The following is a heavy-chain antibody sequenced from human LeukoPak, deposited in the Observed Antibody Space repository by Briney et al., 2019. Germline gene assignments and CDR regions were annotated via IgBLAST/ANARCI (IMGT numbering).Heavy chain of an antibody. V-gene: IGHV4-34*01. J-gene: IGHJ4*02. CDR3: ARGGVVVAATRPFDY. D-gene: IGHD2-15*01. CDR2: INHSGST. CDR1: GGSFSGYY. Sequence: SETLSLTCAVYGGSFSGYYWSWIRQPPGKGLEWIGEINHSGSTNYNPYLKSRVTISVDTSKNQFSLKLSSVTAADTAVYYCARGGVVVAATRPFDYWGQGTLVTVSS.